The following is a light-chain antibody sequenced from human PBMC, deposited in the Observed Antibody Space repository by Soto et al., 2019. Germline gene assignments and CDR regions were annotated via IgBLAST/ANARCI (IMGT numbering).Light chain of an antibody. Sequence: QSALTQPASVSGSPGQSITIPCTGTSSDVGTYNYVSWYQQHAGKVPKLMIYDVSNRPSGVSDRFSGSKSGNTASLTISGLQAEDEADYYCTSYTSSSTLVFGGGTKVTVL. CDR3: TSYTSSSTLV. J-gene: IGLJ2*01. CDR1: SSDVGTYNY. V-gene: IGLV2-14*01. CDR2: DVS.